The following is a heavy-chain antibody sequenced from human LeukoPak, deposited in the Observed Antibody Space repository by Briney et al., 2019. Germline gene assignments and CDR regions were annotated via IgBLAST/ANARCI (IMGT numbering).Heavy chain of an antibody. CDR2: IIPIFGTA. CDR1: GGTFSSYA. V-gene: IGHV1-69*06. Sequence: GASVKVSCKASGGTFSSYAISWVRQAPGQGLEWMGGIIPIFGTANYAQKFQGRVTITADKSTSTAYMELSSLRSEDTAVYYCARAMGGSIDAFDIWGQGTMVTVSS. CDR3: ARAMGGSIDAFDI. D-gene: IGHD1-26*01. J-gene: IGHJ3*02.